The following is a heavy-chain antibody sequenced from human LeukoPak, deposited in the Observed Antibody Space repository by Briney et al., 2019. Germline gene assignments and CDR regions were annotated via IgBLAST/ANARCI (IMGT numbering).Heavy chain of an antibody. D-gene: IGHD3-9*01. CDR1: GGTFSSYA. Sequence: SVKVSCKASGGTFSSYAISWVRQAPGQGLEWMGGIIPIFGTANYAQKFQGRVTITADESTSTAYMELSSLRSEDTAVYYCARGPLRYFDWLSLGVWGKGTTVTISS. CDR2: IIPIFGTA. V-gene: IGHV1-69*13. J-gene: IGHJ6*04. CDR3: ARGPLRYFDWLSLGV.